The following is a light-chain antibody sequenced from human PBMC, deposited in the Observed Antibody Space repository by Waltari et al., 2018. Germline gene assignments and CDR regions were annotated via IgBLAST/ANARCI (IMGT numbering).Light chain of an antibody. CDR1: ALPKQY. CDR2: KDS. J-gene: IGLJ1*01. Sequence: SYELTQPPSVSVSPGQTARITCSGDALPKQYDYWYQQKPGKAPVLVIYKDSERPSVIPERFSCSSAESTVTLTISGVQAEDEADYYCQPADSSGTYVFGTGTKVTVL. CDR3: QPADSSGTYV. V-gene: IGLV3-25*03.